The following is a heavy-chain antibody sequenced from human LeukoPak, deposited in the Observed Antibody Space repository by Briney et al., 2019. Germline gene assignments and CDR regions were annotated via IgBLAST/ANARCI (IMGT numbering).Heavy chain of an antibody. J-gene: IGHJ4*02. Sequence: GGSLRLSCAAPGIPFSSFGMHWLRQAPGKGLEWVAFIWYDGSNKYYADSVKGRFTISRDNSKNTLYLQMNSLRGEDTAVYYCARGRLVPAGGPGSYYFDYWGQGTLVTVSS. D-gene: IGHD6-13*01. CDR1: GIPFSSFG. V-gene: IGHV3-33*01. CDR2: IWYDGSNK. CDR3: ARGRLVPAGGPGSYYFDY.